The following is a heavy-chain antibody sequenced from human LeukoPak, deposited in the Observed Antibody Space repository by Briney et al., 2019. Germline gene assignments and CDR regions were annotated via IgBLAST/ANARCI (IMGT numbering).Heavy chain of an antibody. CDR2: INGDGSLS. D-gene: IGHD6-13*01. J-gene: IGHJ4*02. CDR3: AGGASSTVHY. V-gene: IGHV3-74*01. Sequence: GGSLRLSCAASGLTFSTYWMHWVRQAPGKGLVWVSRINGDGSLSSADSVKGRFTISRDNTKNMLYLQMNSLRAEDTAVYYCAGGASSTVHYWGQGTLVTVSS. CDR1: GLTFSTYW.